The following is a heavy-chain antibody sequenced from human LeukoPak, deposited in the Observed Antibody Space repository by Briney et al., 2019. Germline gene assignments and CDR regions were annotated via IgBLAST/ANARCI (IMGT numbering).Heavy chain of an antibody. D-gene: IGHD5-12*01. Sequence: GASVKVSCKTSAYSFTPYAMHWVRQAPGQRLEWMGWINADNGHTKYSQEFQGRLTITRDTSANIVYMDLSSLRSEDMAVYYCARGRWVATNQAYYFDDWGQGTLVTVSS. CDR1: AYSFTPYA. J-gene: IGHJ4*02. CDR3: ARGRWVATNQAYYFDD. CDR2: INADNGHT. V-gene: IGHV1-3*03.